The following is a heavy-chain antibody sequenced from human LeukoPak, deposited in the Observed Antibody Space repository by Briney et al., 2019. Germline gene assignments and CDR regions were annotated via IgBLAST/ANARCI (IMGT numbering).Heavy chain of an antibody. Sequence: SETLSLTCTVSGGSISSGDYYWSWIRQPPGKGLEWIGYIYYSGSTYYNPSLKSRVTISVDTSKNQFSLKLSSMTAADTAVYYCARNGGNYDYFDYWGQGTLVTVSS. D-gene: IGHD4-23*01. CDR1: GGSISSGDYY. J-gene: IGHJ4*02. V-gene: IGHV4-30-4*08. CDR3: ARNGGNYDYFDY. CDR2: IYYSGST.